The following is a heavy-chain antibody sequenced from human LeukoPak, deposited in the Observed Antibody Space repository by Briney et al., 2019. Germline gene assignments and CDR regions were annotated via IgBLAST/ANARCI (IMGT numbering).Heavy chain of an antibody. V-gene: IGHV3-7*01. CDR1: GLTFGTYW. J-gene: IGHJ4*02. CDR2: INQNGRGK. CDR3: VRSLGDD. Sequence: GGSLRLSCEVSGLTFGTYWMTWVRQAPGKGLEWVASINQNGRGKYYVGSVKGRFTISRDNAKDSLYLQMNSLRDEDTAVYYCVRSLGDDWGQGTLVTVSS. D-gene: IGHD3-16*01.